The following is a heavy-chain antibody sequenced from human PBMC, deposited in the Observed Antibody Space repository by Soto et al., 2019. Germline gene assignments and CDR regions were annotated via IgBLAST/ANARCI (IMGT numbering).Heavy chain of an antibody. CDR1: GGSISSSNW. Sequence: QVQLQESGPGLVKPSGILSLPCAVSGGSISSSNWWSWVRQPPGKGREWIGEIYHSGSTNYNPSLKSRDTKSVDKYKNQFSLKLSSVTAADTTVYYCARCIAAAGPIDYWGQGTLVTVS. D-gene: IGHD6-13*01. CDR2: IYHSGST. V-gene: IGHV4-4*02. J-gene: IGHJ4*02. CDR3: ARCIAAAGPIDY.